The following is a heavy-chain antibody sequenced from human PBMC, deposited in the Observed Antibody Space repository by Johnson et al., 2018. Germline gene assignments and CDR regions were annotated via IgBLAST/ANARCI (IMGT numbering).Heavy chain of an antibody. CDR3: ARDKAYSYGYNYGMDV. CDR1: GFTFSSYS. V-gene: IGHV3-21*05. CDR2: ISSSSSYI. Sequence: EERLGEAGGGLVQPRGTLGLSCAASGFTFSSYSMNWVRQAPGKGLEWVSYISSSSSYIYYADSVKGRFPISRDNAKNSLYLQMKSLRAEDTAVYYWARDKAYSYGYNYGMDVWGQGTTVTVSS. J-gene: IGHJ6*02. D-gene: IGHD5-18*01.